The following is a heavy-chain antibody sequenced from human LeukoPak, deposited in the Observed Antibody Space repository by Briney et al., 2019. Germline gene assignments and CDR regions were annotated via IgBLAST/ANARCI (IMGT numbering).Heavy chain of an antibody. Sequence: GGSLRPSCAASGFTFSSYAMHWVRQAPGKGLEWVAVISYDGSNKYYADSVKGRFTISRDNSKNTLYLQMNSLRAEDTAVYYCARVMITFGGVIAPPDDYWGQGTLVTVSS. J-gene: IGHJ4*02. CDR3: ARVMITFGGVIAPPDDY. D-gene: IGHD3-16*02. V-gene: IGHV3-30*04. CDR1: GFTFSSYA. CDR2: ISYDGSNK.